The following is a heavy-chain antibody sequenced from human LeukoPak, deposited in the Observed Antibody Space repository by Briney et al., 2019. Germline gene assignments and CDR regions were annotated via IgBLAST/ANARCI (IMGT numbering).Heavy chain of an antibody. CDR2: MNPNRGNT. J-gene: IGHJ6*03. CDR1: VYTFTIYD. CDR3: ARGLMAEQHESYYYYMDV. Sequence: GASVKVSCMASVYTFTIYDFYWVRQATGQGVEWMGWMNPNRGNTGYAQKFQGRVTITRNTSISTAYMELSSLRSEDTAVYYCARGLMAEQHESYYYYMDVWGKGTTVTVSS. D-gene: IGHD6-13*01. V-gene: IGHV1-8*03.